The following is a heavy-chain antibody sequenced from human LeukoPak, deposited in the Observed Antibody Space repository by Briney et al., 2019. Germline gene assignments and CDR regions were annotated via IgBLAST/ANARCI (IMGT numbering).Heavy chain of an antibody. CDR2: VNHSGRP. V-gene: IGHV4-34*01. Sequence: SETLCLTCAVSGGSFSVYYWSWVRQPPGKGLECIGEVNHSGRPNYNQSLNSLVTILVDTSKNQFFLKLSSVTAADTAVYYCARFHGIAAFDYWGQGTLVSVS. D-gene: IGHD6-13*01. CDR3: ARFHGIAAFDY. CDR1: GGSFSVYY. J-gene: IGHJ4*02.